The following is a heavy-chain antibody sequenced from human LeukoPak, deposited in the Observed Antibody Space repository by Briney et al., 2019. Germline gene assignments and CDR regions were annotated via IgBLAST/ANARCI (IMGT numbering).Heavy chain of an antibody. D-gene: IGHD3-9*01. CDR1: GFTFGDYA. CDR2: IRSNAYGGTT. Sequence: GGSLRLSCTASGFTFGDYAMSWVRQAPGKGLEWVGFIRSNAYGGTTEYAASVKGRFTISREDSKSIAELQMNSRNTEDTAVYYCTRGTFDWVLPGAFDILPQGTMLTVSS. CDR3: TRGTFDWVLPGAFDI. J-gene: IGHJ3*02. V-gene: IGHV3-49*04.